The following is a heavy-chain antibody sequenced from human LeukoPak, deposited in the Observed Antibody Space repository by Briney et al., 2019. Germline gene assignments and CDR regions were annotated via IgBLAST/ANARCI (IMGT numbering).Heavy chain of an antibody. J-gene: IGHJ4*02. CDR2: IYYSGST. Sequence: PSETLSLTCTVSGGSISSGDYYWSWIRQPPGKGLEWIGYIYYSGSTYYNPSLKSRVTISVDTSKNQFSLKLSSVTAADTAVYYCASGRLYGSSGYLSYYFDYWGQGTLVAVSS. CDR3: ASGRLYGSSGYLSYYFDY. V-gene: IGHV4-30-4*01. D-gene: IGHD3-22*01. CDR1: GGSISSGDYY.